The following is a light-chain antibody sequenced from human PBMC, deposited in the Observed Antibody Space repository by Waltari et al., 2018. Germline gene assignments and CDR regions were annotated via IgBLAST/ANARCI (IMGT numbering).Light chain of an antibody. J-gene: IGKJ5*01. CDR3: QQRSNWPPDT. V-gene: IGKV3-11*01. CDR2: DAS. Sequence: EIALTQSPATLSLSPGERATLSCRASQSVSSYLAWYQQKPGQAPRLLIYDASNRATGIPARFSGSGSGTDLTLTISSLEPEDFAVYYCQQRSNWPPDTFGQGTRLEMK. CDR1: QSVSSY.